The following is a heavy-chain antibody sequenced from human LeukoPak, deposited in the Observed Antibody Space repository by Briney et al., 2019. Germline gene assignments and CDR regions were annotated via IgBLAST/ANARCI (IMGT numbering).Heavy chain of an antibody. D-gene: IGHD3-22*01. CDR2: IWYDGSNK. J-gene: IGHJ4*02. CDR1: GFTFSSHG. CDR3: AKDPRRYYDSSGYPVADY. Sequence: GSLRLSCPASGFTFSSHGTHWVRQAPGKGLEWVAVIWYDGSNKYYTDSVKGRFTISRDNSKNTLYLQMNSLRAEDTAVYYCAKDPRRYYDSSGYPVADYWGQGTLVTVSS. V-gene: IGHV3-33*06.